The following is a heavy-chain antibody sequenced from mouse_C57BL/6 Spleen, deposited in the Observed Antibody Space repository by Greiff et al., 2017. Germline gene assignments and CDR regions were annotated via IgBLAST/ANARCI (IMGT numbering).Heavy chain of an antibody. CDR1: GYTFTDYE. CDR3: TGGRGMDY. Sequence: QVQLQQSGAELVRPGASVTLSCKASGYTFTDYEMHWVKQTPVHGLEWIGAIDPETGGTAYNQKFKGKAILTADKSSSTAYMELRSLTSDDSAVYYCTGGRGMDYWGQGTSVTVSS. CDR2: IDPETGGT. V-gene: IGHV1-15*01. J-gene: IGHJ4*01.